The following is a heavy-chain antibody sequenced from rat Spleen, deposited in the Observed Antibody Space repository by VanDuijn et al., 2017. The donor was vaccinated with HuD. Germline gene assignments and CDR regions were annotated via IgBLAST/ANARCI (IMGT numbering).Heavy chain of an antibody. CDR2: ISYDGSST. J-gene: IGHJ1*01. CDR1: GFTFSDYY. Sequence: EVQLVESDGGLVQPGRSLKLSCAASGFTFSDYYMAWVRQAPTKGLEWVATISYDGSSTYYRDSVKGRFTISRDNAKSTLYLQMDSLRSEDTATYYCARPLYSGDGGYFDFWGPGTMVTVSS. D-gene: IGHD1-1*01. V-gene: IGHV5-29*01. CDR3: ARPLYSGDGGYFDF.